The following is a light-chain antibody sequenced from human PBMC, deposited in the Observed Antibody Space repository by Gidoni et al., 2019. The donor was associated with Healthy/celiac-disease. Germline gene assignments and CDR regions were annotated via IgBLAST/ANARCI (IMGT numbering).Light chain of an antibody. CDR2: WAS. J-gene: IGKJ1*01. Sequence: DIVMTQSPASLAVSLGERATINCKSSQSVLYSSNNKNYLAWYQQKPGQPPKLLIYWASTRESGVPDRFSGSGSGTDFTLTISSLQAEDGAVYYCQQYYRTPRTFGQGTKVEIK. CDR1: QSVLYSSNNKNY. V-gene: IGKV4-1*01. CDR3: QQYYRTPRT.